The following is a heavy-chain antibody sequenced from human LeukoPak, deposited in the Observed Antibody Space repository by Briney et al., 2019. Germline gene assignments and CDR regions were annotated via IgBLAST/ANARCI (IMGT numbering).Heavy chain of an antibody. J-gene: IGHJ3*02. CDR1: GYTFTAYY. CDR3: ARVGKMATILGAFDI. Sequence: GASVKVSCKASGYTFTAYYVYWVRRAPGQGLEWLGWINPNSGVTNFAQKFRGRVTMTRDTSINTAYMDLSSLSSDDTAVYYCARVGKMATILGAFDIWGQGTMVTVSS. V-gene: IGHV1-2*02. D-gene: IGHD5-24*01. CDR2: INPNSGVT.